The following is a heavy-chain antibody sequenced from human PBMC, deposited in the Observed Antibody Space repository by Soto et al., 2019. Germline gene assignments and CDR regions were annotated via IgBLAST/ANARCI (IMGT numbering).Heavy chain of an antibody. Sequence: QVQLVESGGGVVQPGRSLRLSCAASGFTFSSYGMHWVRQAPGKGREWVAVISYDGSNKYYADSVKGRFTISRDNSKNTLYLQMNSLRAEDTAVYYCAKATAMAFDDAFDIWGQGTMVTVSS. CDR2: ISYDGSNK. V-gene: IGHV3-30*18. D-gene: IGHD5-18*01. J-gene: IGHJ3*02. CDR1: GFTFSSYG. CDR3: AKATAMAFDDAFDI.